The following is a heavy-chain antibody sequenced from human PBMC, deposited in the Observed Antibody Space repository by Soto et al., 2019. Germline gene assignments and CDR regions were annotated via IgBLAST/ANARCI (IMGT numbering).Heavy chain of an antibody. Sequence: QVQLVQSGAEVKKPGASVKVSCKASGYTFTGNYMHWVRQAPGQGFEWMGWINVNSGGTKYAQKCQGWVTITRDKSISKDHMGLSRVETGEQALEYLARGDKLSLYPQLDYWGQGTLVTVSS. D-gene: IGHD3-16*02. CDR2: INVNSGGT. CDR3: ARGDKLSLYPQLDY. CDR1: GYTFTGNY. J-gene: IGHJ4*02. V-gene: IGHV1-2*04.